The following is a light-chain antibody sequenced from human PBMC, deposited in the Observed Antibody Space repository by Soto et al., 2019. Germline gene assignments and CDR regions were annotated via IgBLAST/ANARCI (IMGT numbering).Light chain of an antibody. Sequence: QSVLSQPPSTSGTPGQSVTISCSGSSSNIGSNPVNWYRQVPGAAPKLLIYNNDKRPSGVPDRFSGSKSGTSASLTSRGLQSEDEADYYCAAWDDRLKTYVFGTGTKLTVL. V-gene: IGLV1-44*01. J-gene: IGLJ1*01. CDR1: SSNIGSNP. CDR2: NND. CDR3: AAWDDRLKTYV.